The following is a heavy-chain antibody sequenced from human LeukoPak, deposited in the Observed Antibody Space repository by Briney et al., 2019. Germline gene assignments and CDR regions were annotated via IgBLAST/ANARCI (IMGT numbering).Heavy chain of an antibody. Sequence: ASVKVSCKASGYTFTSYAMHWVRQAPGQRLEWMGWINAGNGNTKYSQKFRGRVTITRDTSASTAYMELSSLRSEDTAVYYCARSRVVVVAATGYDYWGQGTLVTVSS. CDR2: INAGNGNT. D-gene: IGHD2-15*01. J-gene: IGHJ4*02. V-gene: IGHV1-3*01. CDR3: ARSRVVVVAATGYDY. CDR1: GYTFTSYA.